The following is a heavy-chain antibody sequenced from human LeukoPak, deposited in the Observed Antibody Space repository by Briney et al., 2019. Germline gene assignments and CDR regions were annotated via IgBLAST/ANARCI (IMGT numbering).Heavy chain of an antibody. V-gene: IGHV4-4*02. CDR3: ARLRWLQLGYFDY. Sequence: SETLSLTCAVSGDSVSGSFWWSWVRQPPHKGLEWIGEIHHSGSSNYNPSLESRVIISVDTSKNQVSLKLTSVTAADTAVYYCARLRWLQLGYFDYWGQGTLVTVSS. J-gene: IGHJ4*02. CDR1: GDSVSGSFW. D-gene: IGHD5-24*01. CDR2: IHHSGSS.